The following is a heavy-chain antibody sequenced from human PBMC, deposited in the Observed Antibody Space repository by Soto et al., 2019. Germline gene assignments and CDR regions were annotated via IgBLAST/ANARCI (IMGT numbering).Heavy chain of an antibody. CDR2: ISAYNGNT. D-gene: IGHD3-22*01. CDR1: GYTFTSYG. Sequence: ASVKVSCKASGYTFTSYGISWVRQAPGQGLEWMGWISAYNGNTNYAQKLQGRVTMTTDTSTSTAYMELRSLRSEDTAVYYCAGRSITMIVNPGRAFDIWGQGTMVTVS. CDR3: AGRSITMIVNPGRAFDI. J-gene: IGHJ3*02. V-gene: IGHV1-18*01.